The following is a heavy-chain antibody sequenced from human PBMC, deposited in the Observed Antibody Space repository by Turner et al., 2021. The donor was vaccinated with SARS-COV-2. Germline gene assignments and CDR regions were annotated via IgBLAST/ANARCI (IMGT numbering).Heavy chain of an antibody. Sequence: VQLMESGGGVVQPGRSLRLSCAASAFTFSSYSMHWVRQAPGKGLEWVAVISYDGSYKDYADSVKGRFTISRDNSKNTLYLQMNSLRAEDTAVYYCARARNYSSSGYGVDVPFDPWGQGTLVTVSS. CDR3: ARARNYSSSGYGVDVPFDP. D-gene: IGHD6-13*01. J-gene: IGHJ5*02. CDR2: ISYDGSYK. V-gene: IGHV3-30-3*01. CDR1: AFTFSSYS.